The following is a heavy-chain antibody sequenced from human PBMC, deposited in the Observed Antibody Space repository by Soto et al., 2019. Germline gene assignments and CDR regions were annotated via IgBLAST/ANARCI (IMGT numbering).Heavy chain of an antibody. Sequence: QVQLVESGGGVVQPGRSLRLSCAASGFTFSSYAMHWVRQAPGKGLEWVAVISYDGSNKYYADSVKGRFTISRDNSKNTLYLQMNSLRAEDTAVYYCARTSIAAPNWFDPWGQGTLVTVSS. CDR3: ARTSIAAPNWFDP. CDR1: GFTFSSYA. J-gene: IGHJ5*02. CDR2: ISYDGSNK. V-gene: IGHV3-30-3*01. D-gene: IGHD6-6*01.